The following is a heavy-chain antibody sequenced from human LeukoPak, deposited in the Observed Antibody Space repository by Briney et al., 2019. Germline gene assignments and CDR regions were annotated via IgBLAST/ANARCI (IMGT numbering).Heavy chain of an antibody. CDR2: IYHSGST. D-gene: IGHD2-21*02. V-gene: IGHV4-30-2*01. CDR3: AKQHTLPTYCGGDCYPAVPEID. J-gene: IGHJ4*02. CDR1: GGSISSGGYS. Sequence: PSETLSLTCAVSGGSISSGGYSWSWIRQPPGKGLEWIGYIYHSGSTYYNPSLKSRVTISVDRSKNQFSLKLSSVTAADTAVYYCAKQHTLPTYCGGDCYPAVPEIDWGQGTLVTVSS.